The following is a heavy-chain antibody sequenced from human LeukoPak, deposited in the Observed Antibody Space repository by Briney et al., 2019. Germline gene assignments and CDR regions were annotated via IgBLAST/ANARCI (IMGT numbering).Heavy chain of an antibody. V-gene: IGHV1-18*01. Sequence: ASVKVSCKASGYTFTSYGISWVRQAPGQGLEWMGWISAYNGNTNYAQKLQGRVTMTTDTSTSTAYMELRSLRSDDTAVYYCARVPTYYDILTGYYMVRFDYWGQGTLVTVSS. CDR3: ARVPTYYDILTGYYMVRFDY. J-gene: IGHJ4*02. D-gene: IGHD3-9*01. CDR1: GYTFTSYG. CDR2: ISAYNGNT.